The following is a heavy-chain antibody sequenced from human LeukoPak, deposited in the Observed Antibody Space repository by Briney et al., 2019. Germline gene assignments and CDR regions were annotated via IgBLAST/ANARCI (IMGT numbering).Heavy chain of an antibody. CDR1: GFTFSGYE. V-gene: IGHV3-48*03. D-gene: IGHD6-19*01. CDR2: ISSSGSTI. CDR3: ARDLLAVAGKNY. J-gene: IGHJ4*02. Sequence: PGGSLRLSCAAYGFTFSGYEMNWVRQAPGKGLEGVSYISSSGSTIYYADSVKGRFTIYRDNAKNSLYLQMNSLGAEDTAVYYCARDLLAVAGKNYWGQGTLVTVSS.